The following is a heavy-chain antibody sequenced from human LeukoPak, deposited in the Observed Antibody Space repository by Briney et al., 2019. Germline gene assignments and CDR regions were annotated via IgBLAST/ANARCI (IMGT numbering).Heavy chain of an antibody. CDR3: ARAPAGRRAPVLRGPGYGGKPLYNWFGP. CDR1: GYTFTSYD. D-gene: IGHD4-23*01. J-gene: IGHJ5*02. CDR2: MNPNSGNT. V-gene: IGHV1-8*03. Sequence: ASVKVSCKASGYTFTSYDINWVRQATGQGLEWMGWMNPNSGNTGYAQKFQGRVTITRNTSISTANMELSSLRSEDTAVYYCARAPAGRRAPVLRGPGYGGKPLYNWFGPWGQGTLVTVSS.